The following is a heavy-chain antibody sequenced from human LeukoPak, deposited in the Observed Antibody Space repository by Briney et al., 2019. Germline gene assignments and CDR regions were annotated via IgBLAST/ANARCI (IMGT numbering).Heavy chain of an antibody. J-gene: IGHJ6*03. CDR2: IYYSGSS. CDR1: GGSISGYH. Sequence: SETLSLTCNVSGGSISGYHWSWIRQPPGKGLEWLGYIYYSGSSNHNPSLKSRVTMSADTSKNQFSLKLSSVTAADTAVYYCARASGDYYDSSGYAIYYYYMDVWGKGTTVTVSS. CDR3: ARASGDYYDSSGYAIYYYYMDV. V-gene: IGHV4-59*01. D-gene: IGHD3-22*01.